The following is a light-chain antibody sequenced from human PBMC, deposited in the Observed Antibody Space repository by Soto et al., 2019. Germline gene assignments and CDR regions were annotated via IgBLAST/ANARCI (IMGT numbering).Light chain of an antibody. CDR1: QGLSSW. V-gene: IGKV1-12*01. J-gene: IGKJ4*02. CDR2: AGS. Sequence: DIQMTQSPSSVSASVGDRVTITCRASQGLSSWLAWYQPKPGNAPKLLIYAGSSLQSGVPSRFSGSGSGTDFTLPISSLQPEDFATYYCQQANTFPLTFGGGTRVEIK. CDR3: QQANTFPLT.